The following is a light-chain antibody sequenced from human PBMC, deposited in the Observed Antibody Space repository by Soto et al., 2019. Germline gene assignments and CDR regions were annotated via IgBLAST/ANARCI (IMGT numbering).Light chain of an antibody. V-gene: IGKV1-9*01. CDR1: QGIGTY. Sequence: IQLTQSPSSLSASVGDRVTITCRASQGIGTYLAWYQQKPGKAPKLLIYAASSLRRGVPSRLSGSGSGTDFTLTISSLEPEDFATYHCQQLNSYPVTFGQGTKVEV. J-gene: IGKJ1*01. CDR2: AAS. CDR3: QQLNSYPVT.